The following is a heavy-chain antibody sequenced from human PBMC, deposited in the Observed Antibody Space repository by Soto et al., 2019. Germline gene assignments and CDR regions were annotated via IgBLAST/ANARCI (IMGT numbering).Heavy chain of an antibody. CDR1: GNSVSSNSAA. D-gene: IGHD3-16*01. V-gene: IGHV6-1*01. CDR3: EGVSSFRGMDV. CDR2: TYYRSKWYN. Sequence: PSQTLSLTCVISGNSVSSNSAAWIWIRQSPSRGLEWLGRTYYRSKWYNDYAVSVKSRITINPDTSKNQFSLHLASVIPEDTAVYYWEGVSSFRGMDVWGQVTPVTVSS. J-gene: IGHJ6*02.